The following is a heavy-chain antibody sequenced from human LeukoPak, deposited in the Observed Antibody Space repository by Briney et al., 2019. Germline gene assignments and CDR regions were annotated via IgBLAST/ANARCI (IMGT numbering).Heavy chain of an antibody. CDR3: ARGAQWLDPNYYFDY. D-gene: IGHD6-19*01. J-gene: IGHJ4*02. Sequence: GASVKVSCKASGGTFSSYAISWVRQAPGQGLEWMGRINPNSGGTNYAQKFQGRVTMTRDTSISTAYMELSRLRSDDTAVYYCARGAQWLDPNYYFDYWGQGTLVTVSS. V-gene: IGHV1-2*06. CDR2: INPNSGGT. CDR1: GGTFSSYA.